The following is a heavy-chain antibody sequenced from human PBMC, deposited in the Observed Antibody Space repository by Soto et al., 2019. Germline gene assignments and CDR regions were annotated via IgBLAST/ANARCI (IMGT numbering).Heavy chain of an antibody. D-gene: IGHD2-21*02. J-gene: IGHJ5*02. CDR1: GYTFTSYD. V-gene: IGHV1-8*01. CDR2: MNPNSGNT. CDR3: ARDAPDYCGGDCYP. Sequence: QVQLVQSGAEVKKPGASVKVSCKTSGYTFTSYDINWGRQATGQGLEWMGWMNPNSGNTGYAQKFQGRVTMTRNTSISTAYMELSSLRSEDTAVYYCARDAPDYCGGDCYPWGQGTLVTVSS.